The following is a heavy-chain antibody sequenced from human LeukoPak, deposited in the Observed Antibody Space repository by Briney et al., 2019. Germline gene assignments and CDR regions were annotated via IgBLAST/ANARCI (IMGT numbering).Heavy chain of an antibody. J-gene: IGHJ4*02. V-gene: IGHV1-18*01. Sequence: ASVEVSCTASGYTFTSYGFNWVRQAPGQGLEWMGWIIAYNGNTNYAQKLQGRVTMTTDTSTSAAYMELRSLRSDDTAVYYCARAGYDLLTLAPDPANDYWGQGTLVTVSS. D-gene: IGHD3-9*01. CDR1: GYTFTSYG. CDR3: ARAGYDLLTLAPDPANDY. CDR2: IIAYNGNT.